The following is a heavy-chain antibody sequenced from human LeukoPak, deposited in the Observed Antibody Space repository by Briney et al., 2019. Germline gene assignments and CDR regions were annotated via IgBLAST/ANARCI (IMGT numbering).Heavy chain of an antibody. Sequence: TPSETLSLTCTVSGGSISSYYWSWIRQPPGKGLEWIGYIYYSGSTNYNPSLKSRVTISVDTSKNQFSLKLSSVTAADTAVYYCARESQEKYYFDYWGQGTLVTVSS. J-gene: IGHJ4*02. CDR3: ARESQEKYYFDY. D-gene: IGHD5-24*01. CDR2: IYYSGST. V-gene: IGHV4-59*12. CDR1: GGSISSYY.